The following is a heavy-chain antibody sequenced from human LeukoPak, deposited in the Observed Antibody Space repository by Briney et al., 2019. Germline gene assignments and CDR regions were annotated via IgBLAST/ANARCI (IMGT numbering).Heavy chain of an antibody. CDR3: ARSLYYDSSGYYPPYYFDY. V-gene: IGHV1-2*02. CDR1: GYTFTGYY. Sequence: ASVKVSCKASGYTFTGYYMHWVRQAPGQGLEWMGWINPNSGGTNYAQKFQGRVTMTRDTSISTAYMELSRLTSDDTAVYYCARSLYYDSSGYYPPYYFDYWGQGTLVTVSS. J-gene: IGHJ4*02. D-gene: IGHD3-22*01. CDR2: INPNSGGT.